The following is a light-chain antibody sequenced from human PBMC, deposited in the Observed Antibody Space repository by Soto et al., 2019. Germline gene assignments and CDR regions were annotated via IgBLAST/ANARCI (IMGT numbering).Light chain of an antibody. J-gene: IGKJ1*01. Sequence: EIVFTHSPGTLSLSPGERATLSCRASQSVSSSYLAWYQQKPGQAPRLLIYGASSRATGIPDRFSGSGSGTDFTLTISRLEPEDFAVYYCQQYGSSLTWTFGQGTKVEIK. CDR1: QSVSSSY. CDR2: GAS. V-gene: IGKV3-20*01. CDR3: QQYGSSLTWT.